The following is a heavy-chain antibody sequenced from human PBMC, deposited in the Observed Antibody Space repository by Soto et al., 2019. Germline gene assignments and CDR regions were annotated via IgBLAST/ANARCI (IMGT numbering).Heavy chain of an antibody. CDR1: GGSITSYY. V-gene: IGHV4-59*01. CDR3: ARGFAMIVPAAMAFDP. D-gene: IGHD2-2*01. J-gene: IGHJ5*02. Sequence: QVQLQESGPGLVKPSETLSLTCTVSGGSITSYYWSWIRQPPGKGLEWIGYIYYSGSTNYNPSLKSRVTISVDTSKNQFSLKLSSVTAADTAVYYCARGFAMIVPAAMAFDPWGQGTLVTVSS. CDR2: IYYSGST.